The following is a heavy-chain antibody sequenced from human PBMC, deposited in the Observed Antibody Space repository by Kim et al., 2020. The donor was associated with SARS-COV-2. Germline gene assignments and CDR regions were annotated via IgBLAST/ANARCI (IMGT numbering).Heavy chain of an antibody. CDR2: INHSGST. CDR3: ARGLLGPLDY. CDR1: GGSFSGYY. Sequence: SETLSLTCAVYGGSFSGYYWSWIRQPPGKGLEWIGEINHSGSTNYNPSLKSRVTISVDTSKNQFSLKLSSVTAADTAVYYCARGLLGPLDYWGQGTLVTV. J-gene: IGHJ4*02. D-gene: IGHD7-27*01. V-gene: IGHV4-34*01.